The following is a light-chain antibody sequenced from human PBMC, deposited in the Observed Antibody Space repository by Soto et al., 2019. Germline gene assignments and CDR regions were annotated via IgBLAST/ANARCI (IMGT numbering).Light chain of an antibody. V-gene: IGLV1-44*01. J-gene: IGLJ1*01. CDR1: ASNIGRDP. Sequence: QSVLTQPPSASGAPGQRVTTSCSGSASNIGRDPVNWYQQVPGTAPKLLIYENNHRPSGVPDRFSGSKSGTSASLVISGLRSEDEAEYFCAGWDGSLKGFVFGTGTKVTVL. CDR3: AGWDGSLKGFV. CDR2: ENN.